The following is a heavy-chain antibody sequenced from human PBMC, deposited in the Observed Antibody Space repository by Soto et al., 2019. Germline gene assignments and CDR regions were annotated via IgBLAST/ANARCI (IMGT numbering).Heavy chain of an antibody. V-gene: IGHV3-21*01. D-gene: IGHD2-15*01. J-gene: IGHJ6*02. CDR3: AMEYCSGGSCYSGSGGMDV. CDR2: ISSSSSYI. CDR1: GFTFSSYS. Sequence: EVQLLESGGGLVKPGGSMRLSCAASGFTFSSYSMNWVRQAPGKGLEWVSSISSSSSYIYYADSVKGRFTISRDNAKNSLYLQMNSLRAEDTAVYYCAMEYCSGGSCYSGSGGMDVWGQGTTVTVSS.